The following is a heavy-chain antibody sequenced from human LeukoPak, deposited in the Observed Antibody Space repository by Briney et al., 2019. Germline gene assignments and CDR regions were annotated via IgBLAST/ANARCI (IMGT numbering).Heavy chain of an antibody. Sequence: TGGSLRLSCAASGFSVSLNYMNWVRQAPGKGLEWVSILYSGSDTYYADSVKGRFTISRDSSKNMLFLHMNSLRAEDTAVYYCARAGDHFHWYLDLWGRGTLVTVSS. CDR1: GFSVSLNY. J-gene: IGHJ2*01. D-gene: IGHD3-3*02. CDR2: LYSGSDT. CDR3: ARAGDHFHWYLDL. V-gene: IGHV3-53*01.